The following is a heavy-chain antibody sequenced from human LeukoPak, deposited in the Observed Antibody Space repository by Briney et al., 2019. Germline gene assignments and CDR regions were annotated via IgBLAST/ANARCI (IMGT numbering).Heavy chain of an antibody. CDR3: ARGLIAAAGYFDY. V-gene: IGHV4-34*01. J-gene: IGHJ4*02. D-gene: IGHD6-13*01. CDR2: INHSGST. CDR1: GGSFSGYY. Sequence: PSETLSLTCAVYGGSFSGYYWSWIRQPPGKGLEWIGEINHSGSTNYNPSLKSRVTISVDTSKNQFSLKLSSVTAADTAVYYCARGLIAAAGYFDYWGQGTLVTVSS.